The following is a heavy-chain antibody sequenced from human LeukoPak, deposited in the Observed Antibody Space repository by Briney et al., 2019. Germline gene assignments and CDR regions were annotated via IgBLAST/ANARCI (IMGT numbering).Heavy chain of an antibody. CDR3: ARDALLGFYGEYRHWFDP. CDR1: EYTFTSYY. V-gene: IGHV1-46*03. D-gene: IGHD4-17*01. Sequence: ASVKVSCKASEYTFTSYYMHWVRQAPGQGLEWMGIINPSGGSTSYAQKFQGRVTMTRDTSTSTVYMELSSLRSEDTAVYYCARDALLGFYGEYRHWFDPWGQGTLVTVSS. CDR2: INPSGGST. J-gene: IGHJ5*02.